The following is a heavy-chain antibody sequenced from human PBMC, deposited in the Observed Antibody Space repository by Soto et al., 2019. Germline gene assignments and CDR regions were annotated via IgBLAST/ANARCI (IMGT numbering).Heavy chain of an antibody. D-gene: IGHD3-22*01. J-gene: IGHJ4*02. CDR3: AKDPSMIVVVISDY. V-gene: IGHV3-23*01. CDR1: GFTFSSYA. CDR2: ISGSGGST. Sequence: GGSLRLSCAASGFTFSSYAMSWVRQAPGKGLEWVSAISGSGGSTYYADSVKGRFTISRDNSKNTLYLQMNSLRAEDTAVYYCAKDPSMIVVVISDYWGQGTLVTVS.